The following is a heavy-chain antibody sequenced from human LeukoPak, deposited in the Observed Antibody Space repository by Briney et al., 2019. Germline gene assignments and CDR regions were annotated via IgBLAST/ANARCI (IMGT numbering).Heavy chain of an antibody. J-gene: IGHJ6*02. CDR1: GLTFSSYG. Sequence: PGGSLRLSCAASGLTFSSYGMHWVRQAPGKGLEWVAVIWYDGSNKYYADSVKGRFTISRDNSKNTLYLQMNSLRAEDTAVYYCARDRHNVDTAMDYYYYGMDVWGQGTTVTVSS. D-gene: IGHD5-18*01. CDR2: IWYDGSNK. CDR3: ARDRHNVDTAMDYYYYGMDV. V-gene: IGHV3-33*01.